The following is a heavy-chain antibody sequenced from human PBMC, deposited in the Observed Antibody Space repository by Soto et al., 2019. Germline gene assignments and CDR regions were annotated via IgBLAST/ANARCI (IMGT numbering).Heavy chain of an antibody. V-gene: IGHV3-33*01. J-gene: IGHJ6*02. CDR3: ARDRGGSGSNTLRYYYYYGMDV. Sequence: QVQLVESGGGVVQPGRSLRLSCAASGFTFSSYGMHWVRQAPGKGLEWVAVIWYDGSNKYYADSVKGRFTISRDNSKNTLYPQMNSLRAEDTAVYYCARDRGGSGSNTLRYYYYYGMDVWGQGTTVTVSS. CDR2: IWYDGSNK. CDR1: GFTFSSYG. D-gene: IGHD3-10*01.